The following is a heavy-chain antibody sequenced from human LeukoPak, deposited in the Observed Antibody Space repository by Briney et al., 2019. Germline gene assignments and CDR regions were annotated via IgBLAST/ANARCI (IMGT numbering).Heavy chain of an antibody. CDR1: GGTFSSYA. Sequence: SVKVSCKASGGTFSSYAISWVRQAPGQGLEWMGGIIPIFGTANYAQKFQGRVTITADESTSTAYMELSSLRSEDTAVYYCASKYYYDSSGYFRTTYYYYYGMDVWGQGTRSPSP. V-gene: IGHV1-69*13. D-gene: IGHD3-22*01. J-gene: IGHJ6*02. CDR2: IIPIFGTA. CDR3: ASKYYYDSSGYFRTTYYYYYGMDV.